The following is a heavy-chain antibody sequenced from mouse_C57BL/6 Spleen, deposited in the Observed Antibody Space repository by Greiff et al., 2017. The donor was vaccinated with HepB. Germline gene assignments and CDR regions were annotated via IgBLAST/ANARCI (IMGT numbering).Heavy chain of an antibody. CDR2: IDPSDSET. V-gene: IGHV1-52*01. CDR3: ARMTPYYFDY. Sequence: QVQLQQPGAELVRPGSSVKLSCKASGFTFTSYWMHWVKQRPIQGLEWIGNIDPSDSETHYNQKFKDKATLTVDKSSSTAYMQLSSLTSEDSAVYYCARMTPYYFDYWGQGTTLTVSS. D-gene: IGHD2-13*01. CDR1: GFTFTSYW. J-gene: IGHJ2*01.